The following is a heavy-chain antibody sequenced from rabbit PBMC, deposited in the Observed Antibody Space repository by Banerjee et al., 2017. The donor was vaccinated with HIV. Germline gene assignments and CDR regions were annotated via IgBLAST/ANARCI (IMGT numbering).Heavy chain of an antibody. D-gene: IGHD4-1*01. CDR2: INTGSSGST. Sequence: QEQLVESGGGLVQPGGSLKLSCKASGFSFSSNYWICWVRQAPGKGLEWIGCINTGSSGSTYYASWVNGRFSVSRSTSLNTVTLQMTSLTAADTATYFCARDLSTSGWSDFALWGQGTLVTVS. J-gene: IGHJ4*01. CDR1: GFSFSSNYW. V-gene: IGHV1S45*01. CDR3: ARDLSTSGWSDFAL.